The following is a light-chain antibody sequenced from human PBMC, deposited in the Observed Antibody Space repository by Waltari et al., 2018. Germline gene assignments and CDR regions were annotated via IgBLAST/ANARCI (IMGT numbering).Light chain of an antibody. CDR2: DAS. CDR1: QSVSSY. J-gene: IGKJ4*01. CDR3: QQRSNWLLT. Sequence: EIVLTQSPATLSLSPGERATLSCRASQSVSSYLAWYQQKPGQAPRRLIYDASNRATGIPAMFSGSGSGTDFTLTISSLEPEDFAVYYCQQRSNWLLTFGGGTKVEIK. V-gene: IGKV3-11*01.